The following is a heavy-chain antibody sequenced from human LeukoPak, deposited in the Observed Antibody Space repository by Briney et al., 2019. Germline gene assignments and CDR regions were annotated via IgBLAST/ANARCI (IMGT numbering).Heavy chain of an antibody. CDR1: GDSISNFY. D-gene: IGHD1-26*01. Sequence: SETLSLTCSVSGDSISNFYWSWIRQPPGKGLEWIGYIDYSGSTSYNPSLKSRVTISVDTSKNQFSLKLSSVTAADTAVYYCARGIVGAPGAFDIWGQGTMVTVSS. CDR3: ARGIVGAPGAFDI. V-gene: IGHV4-59*01. J-gene: IGHJ3*02. CDR2: IDYSGST.